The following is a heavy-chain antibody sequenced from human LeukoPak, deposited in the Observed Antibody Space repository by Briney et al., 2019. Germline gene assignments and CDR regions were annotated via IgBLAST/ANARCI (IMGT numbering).Heavy chain of an antibody. CDR1: GFTFSSYA. V-gene: IGHV3-15*01. CDR2: IKSKTDGGTT. J-gene: IGHJ3*02. Sequence: PGGSLRLSCAASGFTFSSYAMSWVRQAPGKGLEWVGRIKSKTDGGTTDYAAPVKGRFTISRDDSKNTLYLQMNSLKTEDTAVYYCTTYDFWSVSYAFDIWGQGTMVTVSS. CDR3: TTYDFWSVSYAFDI. D-gene: IGHD3-3*01.